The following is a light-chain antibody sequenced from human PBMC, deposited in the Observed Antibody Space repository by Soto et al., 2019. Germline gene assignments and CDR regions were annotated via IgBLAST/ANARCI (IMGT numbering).Light chain of an antibody. CDR1: SSDVGSYNL. J-gene: IGLJ2*01. CDR3: CSYAGSSTDVV. CDR2: EGS. Sequence: DLTQPASVSGSPGQSITISCTGTSSDVGSYNLVSWYQQHPGKAPKLMIYEGSKRPSGVSNRFSGSKSGNTASLTISGLQAEDEADYYCCSYAGSSTDVVFGGGTKLTVL. V-gene: IGLV2-23*01.